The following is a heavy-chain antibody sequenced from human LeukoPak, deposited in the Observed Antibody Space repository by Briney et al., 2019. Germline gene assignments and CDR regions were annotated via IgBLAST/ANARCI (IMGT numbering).Heavy chain of an antibody. D-gene: IGHD1-7*01. V-gene: IGHV3-33*01. CDR1: GFTFSSYG. Sequence: PGGSLRLSCAASGFTFSSYGMHWVRQAPGKGLEWVAVIWYDGSNKYYADSVKGRFTISRDNSKNTLYLQMNSLRAEDTAVYYCARDLTRRGYNWNYGLTLQIDYWGQGTLVTVSS. CDR2: IWYDGSNK. CDR3: ARDLTRRGYNWNYGLTLQIDY. J-gene: IGHJ4*02.